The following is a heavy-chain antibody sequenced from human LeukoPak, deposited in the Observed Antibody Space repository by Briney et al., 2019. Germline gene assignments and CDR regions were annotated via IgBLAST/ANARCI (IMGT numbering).Heavy chain of an antibody. J-gene: IGHJ5*02. D-gene: IGHD6-13*01. CDR3: ARGSAAAGTYWFDP. Sequence: PGGSLRLSCAASGFTFSSYWMVWVRQAPGKGLEPMANIKQDGSEKYYVDSVKGRFTISRDNAKNSLYLQMNSLRAEDTAMYYCARGSAAAGTYWFDPWGQGTLVTVSS. CDR1: GFTFSSYW. V-gene: IGHV3-7*01. CDR2: IKQDGSEK.